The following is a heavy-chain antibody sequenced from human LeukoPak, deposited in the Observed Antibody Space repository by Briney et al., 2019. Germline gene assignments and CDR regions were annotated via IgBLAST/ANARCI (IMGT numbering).Heavy chain of an antibody. J-gene: IGHJ5*01. Sequence: SETLSLTCAVYGGSFSGYYWSWLRQPPGKGLEGIGEINHSGSTNYNPSLKSRVTISVDTSKNQFSLKLSSVTAADTAVYYGARVEQWLVRGFDSSGQGTLVTVSS. CDR1: GGSFSGYY. CDR2: INHSGST. V-gene: IGHV4-34*01. D-gene: IGHD6-19*01. CDR3: ARVEQWLVRGFDS.